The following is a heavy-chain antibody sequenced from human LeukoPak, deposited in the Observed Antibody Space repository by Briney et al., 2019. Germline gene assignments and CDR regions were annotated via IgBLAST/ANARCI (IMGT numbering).Heavy chain of an antibody. Sequence: SETLSLTCTVSGGSISSYYWSWIRQPPGKGLEWIGYIYYSGSTNYNPSPKSRVTISVDTSKNQFSLKLSSVTAADTAVYYCARVTSDSSGYYYLNWYFDLWGRGTLVTVSS. CDR3: ARVTSDSSGYYYLNWYFDL. V-gene: IGHV4-59*01. CDR2: IYYSGST. CDR1: GGSISSYY. J-gene: IGHJ2*01. D-gene: IGHD3-22*01.